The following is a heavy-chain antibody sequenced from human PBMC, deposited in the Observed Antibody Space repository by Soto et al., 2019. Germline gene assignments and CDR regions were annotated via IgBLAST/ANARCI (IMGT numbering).Heavy chain of an antibody. D-gene: IGHD6-19*01. Sequence: VQLVVSGGGLVQPGGSLRLSCVGSGFMFDSYPMNWVRQAPGKGLEWVSNINSGSDSIYYAESVKGRFTISRDNARNSLSLQMNSLSDEDTAVYYCAKSGDSAGWGIDFWGQGTLVTVSS. J-gene: IGHJ4*02. CDR2: INSGSDSI. V-gene: IGHV3-48*02. CDR1: GFMFDSYP. CDR3: AKSGDSAGWGIDF.